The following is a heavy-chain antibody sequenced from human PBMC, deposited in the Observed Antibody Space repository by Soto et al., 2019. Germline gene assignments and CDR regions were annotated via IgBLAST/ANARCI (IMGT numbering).Heavy chain of an antibody. J-gene: IGHJ5*02. V-gene: IGHV4-30-2*01. Sequence: SETLSLTCAVSCGSISSGGYSWSWIRQPPGKGLEWIGYIYHSGSTYYNPSLKSRVTISVDRSKNQFSLKLSSVTAADTAVYYCARVPGPWGQGTLVTVSS. CDR3: ARVPGP. CDR1: CGSISSGGYS. CDR2: IYHSGST.